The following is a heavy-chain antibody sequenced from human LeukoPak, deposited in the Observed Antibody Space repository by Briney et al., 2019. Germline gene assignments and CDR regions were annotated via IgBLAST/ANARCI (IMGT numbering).Heavy chain of an antibody. Sequence: GGSLRLSCAASGFTVSRNYMTWVRQAPGKGLEWVSVIYIGGSTNYADSVKGRFTNSRDDSKNTLYLQMNSLRADDTAVYYCARAPSYCGGDCYHFDYWGQGTRVTVSS. D-gene: IGHD2-21*02. CDR2: IYIGGST. J-gene: IGHJ4*02. V-gene: IGHV3-66*01. CDR1: GFTVSRNY. CDR3: ARAPSYCGGDCYHFDY.